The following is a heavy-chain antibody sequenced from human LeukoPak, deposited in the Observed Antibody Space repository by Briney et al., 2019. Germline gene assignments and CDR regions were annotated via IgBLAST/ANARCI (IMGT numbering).Heavy chain of an antibody. D-gene: IGHD3-22*01. CDR3: ARAGDNSGYCDY. V-gene: IGHV4-34*01. CDR1: GGSFRGYY. CDR2: INHSGRT. J-gene: IGHJ4*02. Sequence: SETLSLTCAVYGGSFRGYYWSWIRQPPGKGLEWIGEINHSGRTNYNPSLKSRVTISVDTSKNRFSLKLSSVTAADTAVYYCARAGDNSGYCDYWGQGTLVTVSS.